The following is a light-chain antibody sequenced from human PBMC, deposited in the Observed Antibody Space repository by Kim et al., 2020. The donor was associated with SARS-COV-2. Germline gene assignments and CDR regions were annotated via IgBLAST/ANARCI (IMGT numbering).Light chain of an antibody. Sequence: EIVLTQSPDTLSLSPGERATLSCRASQSVSSSYLAWYQQKPGQAPRLLIYGASSRATGIPDRFSGSGSGTDFTLTISRPEPEDFAVYYCQQYGSSPLYSFGQGTKLEI. CDR3: QQYGSSPLYS. J-gene: IGKJ2*03. CDR1: QSVSSSY. V-gene: IGKV3-20*01. CDR2: GAS.